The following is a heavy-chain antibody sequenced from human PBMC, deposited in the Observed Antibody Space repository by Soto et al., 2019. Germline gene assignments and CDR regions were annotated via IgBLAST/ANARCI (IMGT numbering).Heavy chain of an antibody. CDR2: IYYTGNT. Sequence: SETLSLTCTVSGDSLRSSYHYWGWIRQLPGKGLEWIGSIYYTGNTYYNPSLKSRVSISVDMATNEISLRLRAESIADTAVYYCVRVEMYAGEFTPNFDRRGQGALVTVSS. D-gene: IGHD2-8*01. V-gene: IGHV4-39*01. CDR1: GDSLRSSYHY. CDR3: VRVEMYAGEFTPNFDR. J-gene: IGHJ4*02.